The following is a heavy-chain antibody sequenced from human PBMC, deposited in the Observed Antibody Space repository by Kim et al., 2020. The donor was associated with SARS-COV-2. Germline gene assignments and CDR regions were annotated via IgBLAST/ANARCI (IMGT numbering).Heavy chain of an antibody. Sequence: GGSLRLSCAASGFTFSNYVMHWVRQAPGEGLEWVALISYDGSYKYYGDSAMGRFTISRDNSKNTLYLQMTSLRDEDTAVYFCAKGEPNDYYDSSGPGFWGQGTLVTVSS. CDR2: ISYDGSYK. J-gene: IGHJ4*02. CDR1: GFTFSNYV. V-gene: IGHV3-30*18. CDR3: AKGEPNDYYDSSGPGF. D-gene: IGHD3-22*01.